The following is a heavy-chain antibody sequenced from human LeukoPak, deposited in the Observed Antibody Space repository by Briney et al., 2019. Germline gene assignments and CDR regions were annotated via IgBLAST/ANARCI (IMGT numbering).Heavy chain of an antibody. CDR2: IIPILGIA. CDR3: ARDGTKYYDFWSDPHYYGMDV. J-gene: IGHJ6*02. CDR1: GGTFSSYA. D-gene: IGHD3-3*01. V-gene: IGHV1-69*04. Sequence: SVKVSCKASGGTFSSYAISWVRQAPGQGLEWMGRIIPILGIANYAQKFQGRVTITADKSTSTAYMELSSLRSEDTAVYYCARDGTKYYDFWSDPHYYGMDVWGQGTTVTVSS.